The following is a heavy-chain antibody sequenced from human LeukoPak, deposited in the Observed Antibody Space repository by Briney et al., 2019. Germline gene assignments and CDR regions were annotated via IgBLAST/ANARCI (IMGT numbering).Heavy chain of an antibody. V-gene: IGHV4-59*01. CDR1: GGSISSYY. Sequence: PSETLSLTCTVSGGSISSYYWSWIRQPPGKGLKWIGYIYYSGSTNYNPSLKSRVTISVDTSKNQFSLKLSSVTAADTAVYYCARGLGTSAWYLGYWGQGTLVTVSS. CDR3: ARGLGTSAWYLGY. D-gene: IGHD6-19*01. J-gene: IGHJ4*02. CDR2: IYYSGST.